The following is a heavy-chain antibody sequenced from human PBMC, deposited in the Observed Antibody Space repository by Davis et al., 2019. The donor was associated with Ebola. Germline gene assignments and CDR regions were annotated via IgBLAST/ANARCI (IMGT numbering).Heavy chain of an antibody. CDR1: GGTFSSYA. CDR2: IIPIFGTA. D-gene: IGHD1-26*01. V-gene: IGHV1-69*13. CDR3: ARENSGSYDRAFDI. J-gene: IGHJ3*02. Sequence: AASVKVSCKASGGTFSSYAISWVRQAPGQGLEWMGGIIPIFGTANYAQKFQGRVTITADESTSTAYMELSSLRSEDTAVYYCARENSGSYDRAFDIWGQGTMVTVSS.